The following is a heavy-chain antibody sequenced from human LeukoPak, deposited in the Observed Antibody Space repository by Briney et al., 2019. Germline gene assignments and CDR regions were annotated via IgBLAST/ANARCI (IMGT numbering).Heavy chain of an antibody. V-gene: IGHV4-38-2*02. J-gene: IGHJ4*02. CDR1: GYSISSGYY. CDR3: ERERSSSSDY. D-gene: IGHD6-6*01. Sequence: SETLSLTCAVSGYSISSGYYWGWIRQPPGKGLGWIGSIYHSGSTYYNPSLKSRVTISVDTSKNQFSLKLSSVTATDAAIYYCERERSSSSDYWGQGTLVTVSS. CDR2: IYHSGST.